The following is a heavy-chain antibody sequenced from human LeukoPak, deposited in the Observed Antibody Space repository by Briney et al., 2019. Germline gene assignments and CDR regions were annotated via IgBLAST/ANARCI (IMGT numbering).Heavy chain of an antibody. CDR1: GFTFSSYA. J-gene: IGHJ6*02. CDR2: ISYDGSNK. V-gene: IGHV3-30*04. CDR3: ARDRYGMDV. Sequence: GRALRLSCAASGFTFSSYAMHWGRPAPGKGLEWVAVISYDGSNKYYADSVKGRFTISRDNSKNTLYLQMNSLRAEDTAVYYCARDRYGMDVWGQGTTVTVSS.